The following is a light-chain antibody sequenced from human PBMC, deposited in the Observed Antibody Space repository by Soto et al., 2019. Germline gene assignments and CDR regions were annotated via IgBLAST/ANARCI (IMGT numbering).Light chain of an antibody. J-gene: IGKJ2*01. CDR2: DSS. Sequence: DIQLTQSPSFLSASVEDRVTISCRASYDISSSLAWYHQEPGKPPKLLIFDSSTLQTGVPSRFTGSGFGKKFTLPISGLQFGDFATYFCQQLSHYPYTFGQGTKVDIK. CDR1: YDISSS. CDR3: QQLSHYPYT. V-gene: IGKV1-9*01.